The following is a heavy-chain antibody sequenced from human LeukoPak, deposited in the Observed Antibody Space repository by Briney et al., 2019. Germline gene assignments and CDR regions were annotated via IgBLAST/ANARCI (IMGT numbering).Heavy chain of an antibody. V-gene: IGHV3-48*04. Sequence: GGSLRLSCAASGFTFSSYSMNWVRPAPGKGLEWVSYIRSGGRTIYYADSVKRRFTMSRDNAKTSLHLQMNSLRAEDTAVYYCARPVVAATTPDTFDIWGQGTMVTVPS. D-gene: IGHD2-15*01. CDR1: GFTFSSYS. J-gene: IGHJ3*02. CDR2: IRSGGRTI. CDR3: ARPVVAATTPDTFDI.